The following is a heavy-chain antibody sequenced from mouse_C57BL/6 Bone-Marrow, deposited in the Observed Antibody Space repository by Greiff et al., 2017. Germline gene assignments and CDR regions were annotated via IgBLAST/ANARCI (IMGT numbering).Heavy chain of an antibody. CDR2: IYPGNSDT. Sequence: EVQLQQSGTVLARPGASVKMSCKTSGYTFTSYWMHWVKQRPGQGLEWIGAIYPGNSDTSYNPKFKGKATLTAVTSASTAYMELSSLTNEDSAVYYCTRCLELDYWGQGTTLTVSS. V-gene: IGHV1-5*01. J-gene: IGHJ2*01. D-gene: IGHD4-1*01. CDR3: TRCLELDY. CDR1: GYTFTSYW.